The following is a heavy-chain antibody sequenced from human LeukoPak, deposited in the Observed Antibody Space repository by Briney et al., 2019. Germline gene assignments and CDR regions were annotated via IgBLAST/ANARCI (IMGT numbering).Heavy chain of an antibody. D-gene: IGHD1-26*01. CDR3: ARSGSYWSNWFDP. V-gene: IGHV3-74*01. Sequence: PGGSLRLSCAASGFTFGSYRMHWVRQAPGKGLVWVSRINSDGSSTSYADSVKGRITISRDNAKNTLYLQMNSLSAEDTAVYYCARSGSYWSNWFDPWGQGTLVTVSS. CDR1: GFTFGSYR. J-gene: IGHJ5*02. CDR2: INSDGSST.